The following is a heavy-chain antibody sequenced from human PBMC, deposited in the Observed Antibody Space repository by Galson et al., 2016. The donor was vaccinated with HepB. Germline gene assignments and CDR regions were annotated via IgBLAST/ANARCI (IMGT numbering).Heavy chain of an antibody. J-gene: IGHJ4*02. CDR2: IDWDDDR. CDR3: ARIWHDGRGSPSFDY. CDR1: GFSLNTSGLC. Sequence: PALVKPTQTLTLTCGFSGFSLNTSGLCLTWIRQPPRKALEWLARIDWDDDRFYSTSLKTRLTISKDTSKSQVLLTMTNLDPVDTATYYCARIWHDGRGSPSFDYWGQGVLVTVSS. D-gene: IGHD3-22*01. V-gene: IGHV2-70*17.